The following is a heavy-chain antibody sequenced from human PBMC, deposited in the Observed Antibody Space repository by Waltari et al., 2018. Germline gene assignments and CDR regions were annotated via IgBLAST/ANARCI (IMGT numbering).Heavy chain of an antibody. Sequence: QVQLQESGPGLVKPSETLSLTCGVSGSSISSGYFWGCIRQPPEKGLEWFGSISHSGSVYYNPSRKSRVTMSGDTSKNECSVRLTSVTAADTAVYYCVRDLGGSGNSWFDAWGQGALVSVSS. CDR1: GSSISSGYF. D-gene: IGHD3-10*01. CDR2: ISHSGSV. J-gene: IGHJ5*02. CDR3: VRDLGGSGNSWFDA. V-gene: IGHV4-38-2*01.